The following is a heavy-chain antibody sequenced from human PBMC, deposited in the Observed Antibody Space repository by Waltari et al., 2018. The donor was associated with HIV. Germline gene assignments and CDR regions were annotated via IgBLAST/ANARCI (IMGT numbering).Heavy chain of an antibody. CDR3: ARSWYYDSSPYGMDI. CDR2: VSHDGRKE. CDR1: GFSFNSYS. V-gene: IGHV3-30*01. D-gene: IGHD3-22*01. Sequence: QVQLVESGGGVVQPGGSLRVSCEASGFSFNSYSMPWVRRAPGKGLEWVAVVSHDGRKEYYADSVKGRFTISRENSKNTLYLEMNSLRVEDTAVYFCARSWYYDSSPYGMDIWGQGTTVTVSS. J-gene: IGHJ6*02.